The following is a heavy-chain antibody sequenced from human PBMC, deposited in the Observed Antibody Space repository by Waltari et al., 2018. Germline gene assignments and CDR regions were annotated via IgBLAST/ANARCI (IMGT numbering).Heavy chain of an antibody. D-gene: IGHD3-22*01. J-gene: IGHJ4*02. CDR2: INHSGST. V-gene: IGHV4-34*01. Sequence: QVQLQQWGAGLLKPSATLSLTCAVYGGYFRGYYWSWLRQPPGKGLEWIGEINHSGSTNYNPSLKSRVTISVDTSKNQFSLKLCSVTAADTAVYYCARGHSSGYPPDYWGQGTLVTVSS. CDR3: ARGHSSGYPPDY. CDR1: GGYFRGYY.